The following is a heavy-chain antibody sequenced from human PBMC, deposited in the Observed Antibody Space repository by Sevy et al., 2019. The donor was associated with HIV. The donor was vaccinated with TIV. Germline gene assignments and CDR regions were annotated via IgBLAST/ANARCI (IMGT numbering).Heavy chain of an antibody. CDR1: GFNFSSYG. J-gene: IGHJ3*02. D-gene: IGHD3-3*01. CDR3: AKESGSYYDFRSGHDAFDI. Sequence: GGSLRLSCAASGFNFSSYGMHWVRQAPGKGLEWVAVISYDGSSKYYAESVKGRFTISRDNSKNTLYLQISSLRAEDTAVYYCAKESGSYYDFRSGHDAFDIWGHGTMVTVSS. CDR2: ISYDGSSK. V-gene: IGHV3-30*18.